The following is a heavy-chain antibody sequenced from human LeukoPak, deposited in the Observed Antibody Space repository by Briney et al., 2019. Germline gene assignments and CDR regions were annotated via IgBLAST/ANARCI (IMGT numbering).Heavy chain of an antibody. J-gene: IGHJ4*02. Sequence: PGGSLRLSCSASGFSFSSCALHWVRRAPGKGLEYVSAISSNGGSTYYADSVKGRFTISRDNSKNTLYLQMTSLRAEDTAVYYCVKSTVATATVTTRRSFDYWGQGTLVTVSS. CDR3: VKSTVATATVTTRRSFDY. CDR2: ISSNGGST. D-gene: IGHD4-11*01. CDR1: GFSFSSCA. V-gene: IGHV3-64D*06.